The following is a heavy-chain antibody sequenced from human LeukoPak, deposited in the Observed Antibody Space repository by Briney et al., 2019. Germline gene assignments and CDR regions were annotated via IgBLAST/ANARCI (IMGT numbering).Heavy chain of an antibody. CDR3: ARRHGDSYYGMDV. Sequence: KVSCKGSGYSFTSYWIGWVRQMPGKGLEWMGIIYPGDSDTRYSPSFQGQVTISADKSISTAYLQWSSLKASDTAMYYCARRHGDSYYGMDVWGQGTTVTVSS. D-gene: IGHD4-17*01. V-gene: IGHV5-51*01. J-gene: IGHJ6*02. CDR1: GYSFTSYW. CDR2: IYPGDSDT.